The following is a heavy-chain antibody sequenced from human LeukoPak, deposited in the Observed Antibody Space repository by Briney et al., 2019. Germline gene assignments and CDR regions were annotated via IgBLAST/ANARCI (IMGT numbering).Heavy chain of an antibody. CDR1: GFTFSSYG. CDR3: AKDVAIAAAGTIDY. J-gene: IGHJ4*02. V-gene: IGHV3-9*01. Sequence: GGSLRLSCAASGFTFSSYGMHWVRQAPGKGLEWVSGISWNSGSIGYADSVKGRFTISRDNAKNSLYLQMNSLRAEDTALYYCAKDVAIAAAGTIDYWGQGTLVTVSS. D-gene: IGHD6-13*01. CDR2: ISWNSGSI.